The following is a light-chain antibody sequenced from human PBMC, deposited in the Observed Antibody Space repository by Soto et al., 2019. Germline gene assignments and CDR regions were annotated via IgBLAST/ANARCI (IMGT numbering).Light chain of an antibody. CDR1: SSNIGAGYD. Sequence: QSVLTQPPSLSWAPGQRVTISCTGSSSNIGAGYDVHWYQQLPGTAPKLLIYGNSNRPSGVPDRFSGSKSGTSASLAITGLEAEYEADYYCQSYDSSLSGSVFGGGTKLTVL. V-gene: IGLV1-40*01. J-gene: IGLJ3*02. CDR3: QSYDSSLSGSV. CDR2: GNS.